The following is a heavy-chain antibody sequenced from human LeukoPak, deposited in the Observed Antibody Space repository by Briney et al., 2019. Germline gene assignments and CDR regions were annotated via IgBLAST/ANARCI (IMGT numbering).Heavy chain of an antibody. Sequence: ASVKVSCKASGYTFTSYYMHWVRQAPGQGLEWMGIINPSGGSKSYAQKFQGRVTMTRDTSTSTVYMELSSLRSEDTAVYYCARSQQNPLNYDSSGYCNYWGQGTLVTVSS. CDR2: INPSGGSK. CDR3: ARSQQNPLNYDSSGYCNY. CDR1: GYTFTSYY. V-gene: IGHV1-46*01. D-gene: IGHD3-22*01. J-gene: IGHJ4*02.